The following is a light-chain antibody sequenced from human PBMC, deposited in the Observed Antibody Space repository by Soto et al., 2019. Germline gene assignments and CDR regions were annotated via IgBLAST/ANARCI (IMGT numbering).Light chain of an antibody. CDR1: SNDVGGYNY. CDR3: SSYTTSNTRQIV. V-gene: IGLV2-14*03. J-gene: IGLJ1*01. CDR2: DVS. Sequence: QSALTQPASVSGSPGQSITISCTGTSNDVGGYNYVSWYQHHPGKAPQLIIYDVSNPPSGVSNRFSGSKSGNTASLTISGLQPEDESEYYCSSYTTSNTRQIVFGTGTKLTVL.